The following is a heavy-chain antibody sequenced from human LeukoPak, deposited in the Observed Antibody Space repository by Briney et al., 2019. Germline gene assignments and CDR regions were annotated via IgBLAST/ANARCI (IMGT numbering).Heavy chain of an antibody. CDR2: IRSKAYGGTT. CDR3: TREGGLPTYYDILTGYWTVY. D-gene: IGHD3-9*01. Sequence: GGSLRLSCTASGFTFGDYAMSWFRQAPGKGLEWVGFIRSKAYGGTTEYAASVKGRFIISRDDSKSIAYLQMNSLKTEDTAVYYCTREGGLPTYYDILTGYWTVYWGQGTLVTVSS. J-gene: IGHJ4*02. CDR1: GFTFGDYA. V-gene: IGHV3-49*03.